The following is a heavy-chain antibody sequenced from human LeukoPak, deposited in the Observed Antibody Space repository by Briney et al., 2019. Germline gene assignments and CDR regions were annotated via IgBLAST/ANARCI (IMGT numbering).Heavy chain of an antibody. CDR2: INSDGSST. CDR1: GFTFSSYA. CDR3: ARGVQDFDY. V-gene: IGHV3-74*01. J-gene: IGHJ4*02. Sequence: GGSLRLSCAASGFTFSSYAMSWVRQAPEKGLEWVSRINSDGSSTSYADSVKGRFTISRDNAKNTLYLQMNSLRAEDTAVYYCARGVQDFDYGGQGTLVTVSS.